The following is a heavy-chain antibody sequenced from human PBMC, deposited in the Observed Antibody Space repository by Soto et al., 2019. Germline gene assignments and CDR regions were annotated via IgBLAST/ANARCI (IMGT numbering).Heavy chain of an antibody. CDR3: AREAS. Sequence: EVQLVESGGGLVQPGGSLRLSCAASGFIFSTSWMSWVRQAPGKGLEWVGNIKYDGTEKYYADSVRGRFTISRDNAKNSLYLQMNSLGAEDTALYCCAREASWGPGTLVTVSS. J-gene: IGHJ5*02. CDR2: IKYDGTEK. V-gene: IGHV3-7*01. CDR1: GFIFSTSW.